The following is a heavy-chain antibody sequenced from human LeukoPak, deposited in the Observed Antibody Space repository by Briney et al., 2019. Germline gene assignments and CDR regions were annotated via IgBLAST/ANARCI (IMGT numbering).Heavy chain of an antibody. CDR2: INPNSGGT. J-gene: IGHJ4*02. D-gene: IGHD5-12*01. Sequence: GASVKVSCKASGYTFTGYYMHWVRQAPGQGLEWMGWINPNSGGTNYAQKFQGRVTMTRDTSISTAYMELSGLRSDDTAVYYCASSRGYDVGGYFDYWGQGTLVTVSS. CDR3: ASSRGYDVGGYFDY. CDR1: GYTFTGYY. V-gene: IGHV1-2*02.